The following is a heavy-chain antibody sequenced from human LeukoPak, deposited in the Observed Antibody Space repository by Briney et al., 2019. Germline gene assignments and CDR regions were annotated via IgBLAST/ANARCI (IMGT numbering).Heavy chain of an antibody. D-gene: IGHD5-18*01. V-gene: IGHV3-21*01. CDR1: GFTFGDYA. CDR3: ARSEGAYSYGPGY. CDR2: ISSSSSYI. J-gene: IGHJ4*02. Sequence: PGGSLRLSCTVSGFTFGDYAMSWFRQAPGKGLEWVSSISSSSSYIYYADSVKGRFTISRDNAKNSLYLQMNSLRAEDTAVYYCARSEGAYSYGPGYWGQGTLVTVSS.